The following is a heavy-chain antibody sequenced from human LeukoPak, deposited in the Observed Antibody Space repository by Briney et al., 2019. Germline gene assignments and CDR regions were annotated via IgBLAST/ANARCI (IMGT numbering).Heavy chain of an antibody. CDR2: INHSGST. J-gene: IGHJ3*02. D-gene: IGHD4-23*01. CDR1: GGSFSGYY. Sequence: SETLSLTCAVYGGSFSGYYWSWIRQPPGKGLEWIGEINHSGSTNYNPSLKSRVTISVDTSKNQFSLKLSSVTAEDTAVYYCAGDYEGNLAFDIWGQGTMVTVSS. CDR3: AGDYEGNLAFDI. V-gene: IGHV4-34*01.